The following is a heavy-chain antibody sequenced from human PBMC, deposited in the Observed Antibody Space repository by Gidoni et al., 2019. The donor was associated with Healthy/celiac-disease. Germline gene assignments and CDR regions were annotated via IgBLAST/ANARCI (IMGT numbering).Heavy chain of an antibody. CDR1: GGSISSYY. D-gene: IGHD2-21*02. J-gene: IGHJ4*02. V-gene: IGHV4-59*01. CDR2: IYYSGST. Sequence: QVQLQESGPGLVKPAETLSLTCTVAGGSISSYYWSWIRQPPGKGLEWIGYIYYSGSTNYNPSLKSRVTISVDTSKNQCSLKLSSVTAADTAVYYCARSCGGDCYPNFDYWGQGTLVTVSS. CDR3: ARSCGGDCYPNFDY.